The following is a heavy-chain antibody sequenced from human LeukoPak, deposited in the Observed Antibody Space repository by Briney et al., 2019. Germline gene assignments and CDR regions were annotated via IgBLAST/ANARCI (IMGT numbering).Heavy chain of an antibody. V-gene: IGHV4-39*01. J-gene: IGHJ6*03. CDR2: IYYSGST. D-gene: IGHD1-7*01. Sequence: SETLSLNCTVSGGSISSSSYYWGWIRQPPGKGLEWIGRIYYSGSTYYNPSLKSRVTISVDTSKNQFSLKLSSVTAADTAVYYCARGKELSLYYYYYYMDVWGKGTTVTVSS. CDR3: ARGKELSLYYYYYYMDV. CDR1: GGSISSSSYY.